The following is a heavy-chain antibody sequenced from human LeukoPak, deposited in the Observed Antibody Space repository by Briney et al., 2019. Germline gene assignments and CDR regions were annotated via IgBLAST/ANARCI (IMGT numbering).Heavy chain of an antibody. CDR2: IKQDGSEK. CDR1: GFTFSSYW. Sequence: PGGSLRLSCAASGFTFSSYWMSWVRQAPGKGLEWVANIKQDGSEKYYVDSVKGRFTISRDNAKNSLYLQMNSLRAEGTAVYYCARGSHGSTSYYFDYWGQGTLVTVSS. D-gene: IGHD3-10*01. J-gene: IGHJ4*02. CDR3: ARGSHGSTSYYFDY. V-gene: IGHV3-7*01.